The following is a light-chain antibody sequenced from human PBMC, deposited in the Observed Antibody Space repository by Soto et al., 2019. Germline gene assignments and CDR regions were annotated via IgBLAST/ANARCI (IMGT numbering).Light chain of an antibody. CDR1: QSVSSY. Sequence: EIVLTQSPATLSLSPGERATLSCRASQSVSSYLVWYQQKPGQAPRLLISDASTRATGVPIRFSGSGSGTDFTLTISSLEPEDFAVYYCQQRSNWPITFGQGTRLEIK. J-gene: IGKJ5*01. CDR3: QQRSNWPIT. V-gene: IGKV3-11*01. CDR2: DAS.